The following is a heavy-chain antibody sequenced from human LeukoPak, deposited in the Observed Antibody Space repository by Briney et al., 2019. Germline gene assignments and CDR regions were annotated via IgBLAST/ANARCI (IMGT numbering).Heavy chain of an antibody. V-gene: IGHV1-2*02. Sequence: ASVNVSCKASGYTFTGYYIHWVRQAPGQGLEWMGWIKAKSGGTNFAQTFQGRVTMTRDTSISTAYMELNRLRSDDTAVYYCASLAAVAYFGLDVWGQGTTVTVSS. CDR3: ASLAAVAYFGLDV. D-gene: IGHD6-13*01. J-gene: IGHJ6*02. CDR1: GYTFTGYY. CDR2: IKAKSGGT.